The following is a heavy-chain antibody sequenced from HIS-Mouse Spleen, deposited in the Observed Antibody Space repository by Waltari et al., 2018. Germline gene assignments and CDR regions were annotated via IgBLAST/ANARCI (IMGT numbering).Heavy chain of an antibody. Sequence: EVQLVESGGGLVQPGGSLRLSCAASGFTVSSNYMSWVRQAPGKGLEWVSVIYSGGSTYYADSVKGRFTISRDNSKNTLYLQMNSLRAEDTAVYYCARTTVGAKWFDPWGQGTLVTVSS. CDR1: GFTVSSNY. CDR2: IYSGGST. D-gene: IGHD1-26*01. V-gene: IGHV3-66*01. J-gene: IGHJ5*02. CDR3: ARTTVGAKWFDP.